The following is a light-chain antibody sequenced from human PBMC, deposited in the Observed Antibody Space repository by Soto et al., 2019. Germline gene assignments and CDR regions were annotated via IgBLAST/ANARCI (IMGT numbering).Light chain of an antibody. CDR1: QSISSW. V-gene: IGKV1-5*01. CDR3: QQYDSYSPYI. J-gene: IGKJ2*01. Sequence: DIQMSQTPSTLSASVGDRVTITCRASQSISSWLAWYQQKPGKAPNLLIYDASSLQSGVPSRFSGSGSGTEFTLTISSLQPDDFATYYCQQYDSYSPYIFGQGTKLEIK. CDR2: DAS.